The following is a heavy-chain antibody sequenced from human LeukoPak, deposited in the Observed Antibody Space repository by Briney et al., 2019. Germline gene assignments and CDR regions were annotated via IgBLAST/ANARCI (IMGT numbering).Heavy chain of an antibody. D-gene: IGHD3-3*01. Sequence: PGGSLRLSCSPFGFTFANYGVSWFRQAPGQGLEWVGFLRSTVHGGPAEYAASVEGRFIISRDASKSIAYLQMNSLTTEDTALYYCARAGGYDFWIDYWGQGTLVTVSS. CDR2: LRSTVHGGPA. CDR1: GFTFANYG. CDR3: ARAGGYDFWIDY. J-gene: IGHJ4*02. V-gene: IGHV3-49*03.